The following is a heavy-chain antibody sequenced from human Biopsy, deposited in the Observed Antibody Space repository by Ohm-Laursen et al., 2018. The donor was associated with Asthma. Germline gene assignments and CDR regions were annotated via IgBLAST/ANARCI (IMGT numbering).Heavy chain of an antibody. CDR1: GYTFTSYY. Sequence: AASVKVSCKASGYTFTSYYIHWVRQAPGQGLEWVGIINPPTGDTSYAQKFLGRVTVTRNTSTSTVYMELSSLRSEDTAVYYCALSQFDYWGQGTLLTASS. J-gene: IGHJ4*02. V-gene: IGHV1-46*01. CDR3: ALSQFDY. CDR2: INPPTGDT.